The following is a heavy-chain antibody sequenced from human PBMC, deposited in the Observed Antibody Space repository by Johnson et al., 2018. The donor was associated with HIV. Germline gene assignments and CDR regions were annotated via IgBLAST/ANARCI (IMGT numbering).Heavy chain of an antibody. J-gene: IGHJ3*02. V-gene: IGHV3-30*04. CDR1: GFTFSSYA. CDR3: ARVGQKLVPVSRGAFDI. CDR2: ISYDGSNK. Sequence: QVQLVESGGGVVQPGRSLRLSCAASGFTFSSYAMHWVRQAPGKGLEWVAVISYDGSNKYYADSVKGRFTISRDNSKNTLYLQMNSLRAEDTAVYYCARVGQKLVPVSRGAFDIWGQGTMVTVSS. D-gene: IGHD6-6*01.